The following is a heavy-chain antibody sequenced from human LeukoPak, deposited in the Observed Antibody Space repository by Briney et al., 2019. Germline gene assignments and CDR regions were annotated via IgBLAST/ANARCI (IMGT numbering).Heavy chain of an antibody. CDR1: AFAFSNNW. CDR2: IKEDGSET. J-gene: IGHJ4*02. CDR3: ARDLHPEYYLPDY. Sequence: GGSLRLSCIASAFAFSNNWMSWVRQAPGKGLEWVASIKEDGSETYYVDSVKGRFTISRDNAKNSLYLQMNSLRAEDTAVYYCARDLHPEYYLPDYWGQGTLVTVSS. V-gene: IGHV3-7*04. D-gene: IGHD1-14*01.